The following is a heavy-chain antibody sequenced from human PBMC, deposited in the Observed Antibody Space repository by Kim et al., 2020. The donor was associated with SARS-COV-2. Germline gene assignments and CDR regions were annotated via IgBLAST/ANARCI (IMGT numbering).Heavy chain of an antibody. CDR3: ARGARTGTAYQYFDV. V-gene: IGHV3-7*04. CDR2: IKEDGSEN. D-gene: IGHD1-1*01. Sequence: GGSLRLSCVVSGFSFSDYWMSWVRQAPGKGLEWVANIKEDGSENKYVDSVKGRFTISRDNAKNSLYLQMNSLRVEDTAVFYCARGARTGTAYQYFDVRGRGTLVTVSS. CDR1: GFSFSDYW. J-gene: IGHJ2*01.